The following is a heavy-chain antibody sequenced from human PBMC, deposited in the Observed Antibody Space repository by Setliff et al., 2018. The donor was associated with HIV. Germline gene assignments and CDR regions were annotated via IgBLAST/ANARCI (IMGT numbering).Heavy chain of an antibody. CDR2: VDPEDGET. V-gene: IGHV1-69-2*01. Sequence: ASVKVSCKASGYTFRAYYIHWVRQAPGKGLEWMGRVDPEDGETKYAEKFQGRVTIMADTSTVTAYMEMSRLRSEDTAIYYCATAGTYYYGSGSYHASGYWGQGTLVTVSS. D-gene: IGHD3-10*01. CDR1: GYTFRAYY. J-gene: IGHJ4*02. CDR3: ATAGTYYYGSGSYHASGY.